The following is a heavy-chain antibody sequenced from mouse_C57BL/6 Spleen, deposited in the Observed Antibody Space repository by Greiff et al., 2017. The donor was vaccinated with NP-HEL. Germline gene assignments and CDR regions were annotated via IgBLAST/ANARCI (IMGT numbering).Heavy chain of an antibody. CDR3: ARSGNYVWYFDV. V-gene: IGHV5-17*01. Sequence: EVKLMESGGGLVKPGGSLKLSCAASGFTFSDYGMHWVRQAPEKGLEWVAYISSGSSTIYYADTVKGRFTISRDNAKHTLFLQMTSLRSEDTAMYYCARSGNYVWYFDVWGTGTTVTVSS. CDR1: GFTFSDYG. CDR2: ISSGSSTI. J-gene: IGHJ1*03. D-gene: IGHD2-1*01.